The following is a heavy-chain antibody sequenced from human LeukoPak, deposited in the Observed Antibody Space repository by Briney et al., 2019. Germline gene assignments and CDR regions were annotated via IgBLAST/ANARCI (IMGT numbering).Heavy chain of an antibody. CDR2: ISSSSSYI. V-gene: IGHV3-21*01. CDR3: ARGRTGGGSGSLEFDY. CDR1: GFTFSSYS. D-gene: IGHD3-10*01. J-gene: IGHJ4*02. Sequence: GGSLRLSCAASGFTFSSYSMNWVRQAPGKGLEWVSSISSSSSYIYYADSVKGRFTISRGNAKNSLYLQMNSLRAEDTAVYYCARGRTGGGSGSLEFDYWGQGTLVTVSS.